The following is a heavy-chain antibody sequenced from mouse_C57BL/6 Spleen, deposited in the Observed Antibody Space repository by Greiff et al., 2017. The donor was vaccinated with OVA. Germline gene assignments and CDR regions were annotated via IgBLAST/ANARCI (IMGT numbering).Heavy chain of an antibody. J-gene: IGHJ3*01. CDR3: ARKEDRDDYSWFAY. Sequence: VQLQQSGAELVKPGASVKLSCKASGYTFTEYSIPWVKQRSGQGLEWIGWFYPGSGSIKYNEKFKDKSTLTGDKSSSTVDMELSRLTSADTAVYFGARKEDRDDYSWFAYWGQGTLVTVSA. CDR1: GYTFTEYS. V-gene: IGHV1-62-2*01. CDR2: FYPGSGSI. D-gene: IGHD2-4*01.